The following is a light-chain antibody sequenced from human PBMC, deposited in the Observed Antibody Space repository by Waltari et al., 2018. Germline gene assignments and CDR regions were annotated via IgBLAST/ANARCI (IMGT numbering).Light chain of an antibody. CDR2: DAS. CDR1: QSISTY. CDR3: QQSYSSPPWT. V-gene: IGKV1-39*01. J-gene: IGKJ1*01. Sequence: DIQMTQSPSSLSASVGDRVTITCRASQSISTYLNWYQPTPGRAPKVLIYDASRLLSGVPSRFSGSVSVTDFTLTISSLQPEDFATYYCQQSYSSPPWTFGQGTKVEI.